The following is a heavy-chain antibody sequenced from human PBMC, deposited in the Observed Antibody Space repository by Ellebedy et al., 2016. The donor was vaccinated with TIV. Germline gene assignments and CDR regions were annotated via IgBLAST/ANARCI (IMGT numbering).Heavy chain of an antibody. CDR3: SSHVDTSMTH. CDR1: GFTFSIYW. CDR2: IKHDGSEK. Sequence: GGSLRLXXAASGFTFSIYWMSWVRQAPGKGLEWVANIKHDGSEKHYVDSVKGRFTISRDNAKSSLYLQMNSLRLEDTALYYCSSHVDTSMTHWGQGTLVTVAS. D-gene: IGHD5-18*01. J-gene: IGHJ4*02. V-gene: IGHV3-7*01.